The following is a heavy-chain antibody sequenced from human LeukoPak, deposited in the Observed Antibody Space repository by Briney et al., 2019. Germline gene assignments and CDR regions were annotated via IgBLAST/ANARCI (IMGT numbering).Heavy chain of an antibody. CDR1: GFIVSDFY. CDR3: ARDGGSYYSLRKDAFDI. D-gene: IGHD1-26*01. Sequence: PGGSLRLSCAASGFIVSDFYMNWIRQAPGKGLEWVSSISDNSYIYYADSVKGRFTISRDNAKNSLYLQMSSLRAEDTAVYYCARDGGSYYSLRKDAFDIWGQGTMVTVSS. V-gene: IGHV3-69-1*01. J-gene: IGHJ3*02. CDR2: ISDNSYI.